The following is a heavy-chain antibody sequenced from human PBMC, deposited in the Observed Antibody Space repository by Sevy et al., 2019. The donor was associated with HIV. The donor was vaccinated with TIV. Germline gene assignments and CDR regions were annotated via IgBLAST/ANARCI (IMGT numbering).Heavy chain of an antibody. V-gene: IGHV3-48*01. J-gene: IGHJ6*02. D-gene: IGHD5-12*01. CDR3: ARNGGYVYCGMDV. CDR1: GFTFSSYT. Sequence: GGSLRLSCAASGFTFSSYTMNWVRQAPGKGLEWVSYISSTSSTIYYADSVKGRFTISRDNAKNSLYLQMNSLRAEDTAVYYCARNGGYVYCGMDVWGQGTTVTVSS. CDR2: ISSTSSTI.